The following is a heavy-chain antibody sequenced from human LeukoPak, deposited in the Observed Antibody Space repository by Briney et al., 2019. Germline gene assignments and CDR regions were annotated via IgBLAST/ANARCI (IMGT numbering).Heavy chain of an antibody. CDR3: AIDGVYYDSSGYGY. J-gene: IGHJ4*02. D-gene: IGHD3-22*01. V-gene: IGHV1-18*01. CDR2: ISAYNGDT. CDR1: GYTFTNYG. Sequence: GASVKVSCKASGYTFTNYGITWVRQAPGQGLEWMGWISAYNGDTNYAQKLQGRVTMTTDTSTSTAYMELRSLRSDDTAVYYCAIDGVYYDSSGYGYWGQGTLVTVSS.